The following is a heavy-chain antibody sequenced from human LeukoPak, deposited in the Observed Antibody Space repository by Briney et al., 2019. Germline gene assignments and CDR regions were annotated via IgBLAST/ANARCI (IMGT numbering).Heavy chain of an antibody. CDR2: INHSGST. CDR3: ARDLGVVAATALVRPYAGV. J-gene: IGHJ6*02. D-gene: IGHD2-15*01. CDR1: GGSFSGYY. Sequence: PSETLSLTCALDGGSFSGYYWSWIRQPPGKGLEWIGEINHSGSTNYNPSLKSRVTISVDTSKNQFSLKLSSVTAADAAVYYCARDLGVVAATALVRPYAGVWGQGTTVTVSS. V-gene: IGHV4-34*01.